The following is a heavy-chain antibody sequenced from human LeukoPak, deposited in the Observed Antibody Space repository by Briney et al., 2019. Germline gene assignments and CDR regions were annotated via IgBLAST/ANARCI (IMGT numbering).Heavy chain of an antibody. CDR1: GDSVSSNSAA. J-gene: IGHJ4*02. V-gene: IGHV6-1*01. CDR2: TYYRSKWFN. Sequence: SQTLSLTCAISGDSVSSNSAAWNWVRQSPSRGLEWLGRTYYRSKWFNDYSISVKSRITVNPDTSKDQFSLQLTSVTPEDTAVYYCARDGGLGLDYFDYWGQGTLVTVSS. D-gene: IGHD3-16*01. CDR3: ARDGGLGLDYFDY.